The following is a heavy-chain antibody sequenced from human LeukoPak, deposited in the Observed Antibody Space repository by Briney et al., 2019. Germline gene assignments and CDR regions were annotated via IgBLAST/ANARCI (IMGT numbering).Heavy chain of an antibody. V-gene: IGHV3-30*18. CDR2: ISYDGSNK. D-gene: IGHD1-26*01. CDR1: GFTFSSYG. CDR3: AKMGARLYYYYYGMDV. J-gene: IGHJ6*02. Sequence: GGSLRLSCAASGFTFSSYGMHWVRQAPGKGLEWVAVISYDGSNKYYADSVKGRFTISRDNSKNTLYLQMNSLGAEDTAVYYCAKMGARLYYYYYGMDVWGQGTTVTVSS.